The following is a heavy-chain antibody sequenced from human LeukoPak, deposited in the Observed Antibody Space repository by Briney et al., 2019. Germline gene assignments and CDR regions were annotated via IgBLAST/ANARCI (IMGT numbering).Heavy chain of an antibody. CDR2: IWYDGSHK. CDR3: ARDLLLWFGELSGDSDY. D-gene: IGHD3-10*01. V-gene: IGHV3-33*01. Sequence: PGGTLRLSCAASGFTFSSYGMHWVRQAPGKGLDLVAVIWYDGSHKYYADSVKSRFTISRDNSKNTLHLQMNSLRAEDTAVYYCARDLLLWFGELSGDSDYWGQGTLVTVSS. CDR1: GFTFSSYG. J-gene: IGHJ4*02.